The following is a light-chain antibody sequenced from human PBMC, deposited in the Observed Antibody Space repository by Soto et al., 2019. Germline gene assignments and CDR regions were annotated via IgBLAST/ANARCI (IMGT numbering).Light chain of an antibody. Sequence: QSALTQPASVSGSPGQSITISCTGTSSDIGSYDYVSWYQQHPGKAPNLIIYEVTDRPSGVSNRFSGSKSGNTASLTISGLQAEDEADYYCQSYDNRLTVSVFGGGTKLTVL. CDR3: QSYDNRLTVSV. CDR2: EVT. CDR1: SSDIGSYDY. V-gene: IGLV2-14*01. J-gene: IGLJ3*02.